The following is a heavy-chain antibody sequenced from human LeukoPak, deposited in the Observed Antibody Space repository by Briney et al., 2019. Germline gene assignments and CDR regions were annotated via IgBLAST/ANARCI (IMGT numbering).Heavy chain of an antibody. CDR1: GFTFNDYY. CDR3: AKTTVGYSSGRYPGWPADC. J-gene: IGHJ4*02. Sequence: GGSLRLSCAASGFTFNDYYMSWIRQAPGKGLEWLSYINIGGTNTHYADSVKGRFTISRDNSKNTVYLQMNSLTADDTAVYYCAKTTVGYSSGRYPGWPADCWGQGTLVTVSS. D-gene: IGHD6-19*01. V-gene: IGHV3-11*03. CDR2: INIGGTNT.